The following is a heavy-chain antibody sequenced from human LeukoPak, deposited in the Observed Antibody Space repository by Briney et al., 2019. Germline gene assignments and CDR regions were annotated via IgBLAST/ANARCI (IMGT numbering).Heavy chain of an antibody. V-gene: IGHV3-20*04. J-gene: IGHJ4*02. D-gene: IGHD5-12*01. CDR1: GFTFDDYG. CDR2: INWNGGST. CDR3: ARRSGYDSNYFDY. Sequence: GGSLRLSWAASGFTFDDYGMTWIRQAPGKGLEWVSGINWNGGSTGYADSVKGRFTISRDNAKNSLYLQMNSLRAEDTALYYCARRSGYDSNYFDYWGQGTLVTVSS.